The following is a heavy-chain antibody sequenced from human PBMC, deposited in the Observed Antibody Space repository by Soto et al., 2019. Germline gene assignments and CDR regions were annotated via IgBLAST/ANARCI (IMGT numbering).Heavy chain of an antibody. CDR2: IYSGGST. CDR1: GFTVSSNY. Sequence: GGSLRLSCAASGFTVSSNYMSWVRQAPGKGLEWVSVIYSGGSTYYADSVKGRLTISRDNSKTTLDLQMNSLRAEDTAVYYCARWPGCSDLNLDYWGQGTLVTVSS. CDR3: ARWPGCSDLNLDY. J-gene: IGHJ4*02. D-gene: IGHD2-15*01. V-gene: IGHV3-53*01.